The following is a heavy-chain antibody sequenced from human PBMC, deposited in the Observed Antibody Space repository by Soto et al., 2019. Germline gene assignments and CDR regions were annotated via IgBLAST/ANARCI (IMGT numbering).Heavy chain of an antibody. CDR1: GFTFTSSA. CDR3: AADPNYYDSSGYYSEYFDY. Sequence: ASVKVFCKASGFTFTSSAVQWVRQARGQRLEWIGWIVVGSGNTNYAQNFQERVTMTRDMSTSTAYMELSSLRSEDTAVYYCAADPNYYDSSGYYSEYFDYRGQGTLVTVSS. V-gene: IGHV1-58*01. CDR2: IVVGSGNT. J-gene: IGHJ4*02. D-gene: IGHD3-22*01.